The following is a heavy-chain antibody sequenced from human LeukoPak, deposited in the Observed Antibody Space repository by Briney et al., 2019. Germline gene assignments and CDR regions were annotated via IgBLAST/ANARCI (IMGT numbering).Heavy chain of an antibody. D-gene: IGHD5-18*01. V-gene: IGHV3-30*01. CDR1: GFTFSSYA. Sequence: GGSLRLSCAASGFTFSSYAMHWVRQAPGKGLEWVAVISYDGSNKYYADSVKGQFTISRDNSKNTLYLQMNSLRAEDTAVYYCARAEQAPRGYSYALPGYWGQGTLVTVSS. CDR3: ARAEQAPRGYSYALPGY. J-gene: IGHJ4*02. CDR2: ISYDGSNK.